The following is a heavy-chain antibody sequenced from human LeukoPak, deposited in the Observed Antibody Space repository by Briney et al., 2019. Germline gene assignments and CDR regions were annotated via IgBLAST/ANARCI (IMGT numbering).Heavy chain of an antibody. D-gene: IGHD3-16*02. V-gene: IGHV4-39*01. J-gene: IGHJ4*02. CDR1: GGSISSSSYY. CDR3: ARRAVASFYFDY. Sequence: SETLSLTCTVSGGSISSSSYYWGWIRQPPGKGLEWIGSIYYSGSTYYNPSLKSRVTISVDTSKNQFSLKLSSVTAADTAVYYCARRAVASFYFDYWGQGTLVTVPS. CDR2: IYYSGST.